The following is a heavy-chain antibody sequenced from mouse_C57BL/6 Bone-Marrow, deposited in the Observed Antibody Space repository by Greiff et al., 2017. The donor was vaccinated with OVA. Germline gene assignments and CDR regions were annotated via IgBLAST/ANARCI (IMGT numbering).Heavy chain of an antibody. V-gene: IGHV2-6-1*01. J-gene: IGHJ4*01. CDR3: ARHTSSVVATRDYAMDY. Sequence: VKLVESGPGLVAPSQSLSITCTVSGFSLTSYGVHWVRQPPGKGLEWLVVIWSDGSTTYNSALKSSLSISKENSKSQAFLKMNSLQTHDTAMYYCARHTSSVVATRDYAMDYWGQGTSVTVSS. CDR1: GFSLTSYG. D-gene: IGHD1-1*01. CDR2: IWSDGST.